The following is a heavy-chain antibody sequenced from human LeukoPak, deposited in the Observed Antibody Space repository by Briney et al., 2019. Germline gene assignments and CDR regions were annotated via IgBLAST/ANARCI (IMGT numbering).Heavy chain of an antibody. Sequence: GGSLRLSCAASPFTFSTYSMNWVRQAPGKGLEWVSSISSSSSYIYYADSVKGRFTISRDNAKNSLYLQMNSLRAEDTAVYYCASSPWGIQAFDIWGQGTMVTVSS. V-gene: IGHV3-21*01. CDR2: ISSSSSYI. J-gene: IGHJ3*02. CDR1: PFTFSTYS. D-gene: IGHD3-16*01. CDR3: ASSPWGIQAFDI.